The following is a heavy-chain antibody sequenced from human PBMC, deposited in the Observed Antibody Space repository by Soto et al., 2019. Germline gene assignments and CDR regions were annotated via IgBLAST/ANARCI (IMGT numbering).Heavy chain of an antibody. CDR2: IYRTGST. Sequence: SETLSLTCAVSGGSFTSNNWWTWVRQPPGQGLEWIGEIYRTGSTNYNPSLKSRVTISLGKSENQFSLKVTSLTAADTAVYYCASRDPGTSVDYWGQGTLVTVSS. CDR3: ASRDPGTSVDY. J-gene: IGHJ4*02. V-gene: IGHV4-4*02. D-gene: IGHD1-7*01. CDR1: GGSFTSNNW.